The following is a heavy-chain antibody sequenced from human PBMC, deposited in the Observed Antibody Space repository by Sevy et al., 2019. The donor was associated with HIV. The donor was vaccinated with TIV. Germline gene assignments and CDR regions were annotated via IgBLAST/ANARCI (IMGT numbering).Heavy chain of an antibody. Sequence: SETLSLTCTVSGGSISSYYWSWIRQPPGKGLEWIGYIYYSGSTNYNPSLKSRVTISVDTSKNQFSLKLSSVTAADTAVYYCARDAIEYYYDSSGSRRWFDPWGQGTLVTVSS. CDR2: IYYSGST. J-gene: IGHJ5*02. CDR3: ARDAIEYYYDSSGSRRWFDP. D-gene: IGHD3-22*01. V-gene: IGHV4-59*01. CDR1: GGSISSYY.